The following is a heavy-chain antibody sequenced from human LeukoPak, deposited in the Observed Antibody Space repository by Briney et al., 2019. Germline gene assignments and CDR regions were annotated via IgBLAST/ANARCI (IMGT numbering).Heavy chain of an antibody. CDR3: AHRPPVCSGGSCYSGSDFDY. Sequence: SGPTLVKPTQTLTLTCPLSGFSLSTSGVGVGWIRQPPGKALEWLALIYWDDDKRYSPSLKSRLTITSDTSKNQVVLTMTNMDPVDTATYYCAHRPPVCSGGSCYSGSDFDYWGPGTLVTVSS. CDR2: IYWDDDK. J-gene: IGHJ4*02. CDR1: GFSLSTSGVG. V-gene: IGHV2-5*02. D-gene: IGHD2-15*01.